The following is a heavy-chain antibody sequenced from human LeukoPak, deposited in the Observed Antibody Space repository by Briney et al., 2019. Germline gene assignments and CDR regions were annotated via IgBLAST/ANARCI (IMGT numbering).Heavy chain of an antibody. CDR3: ARVWTPSYYDSSGYPYYFDY. D-gene: IGHD3-22*01. Sequence: ASVKVSCKASGYTFTGYYMHWVRQAPGQGLEWMGWINPNSGGTNYAQKFQGRVTMTRDTSISTAYMELSRLRSDDTAVYCCARVWTPSYYDSSGYPYYFDYWGQGTLVTVSS. J-gene: IGHJ4*02. CDR1: GYTFTGYY. CDR2: INPNSGGT. V-gene: IGHV1-2*02.